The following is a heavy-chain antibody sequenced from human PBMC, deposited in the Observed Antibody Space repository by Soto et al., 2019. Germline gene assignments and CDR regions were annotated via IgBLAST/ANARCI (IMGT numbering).Heavy chain of an antibody. V-gene: IGHV1-2*02. J-gene: IGHJ4*02. CDR2: ISPNSGGT. CDR1: GYSFTGYY. D-gene: IGHD1-26*01. Sequence: QVQRVQSGAEVKKSGASVKISCKASGYSFTGYYIHWVGQAPGQGVEWMGEISPNSGGTKYAEQVQGRVTMTRDTAITTVYMDLSNLGPDDTAVYYCGKGRSGDVGVFYWGQGTLVTVYS. CDR3: GKGRSGDVGVFY.